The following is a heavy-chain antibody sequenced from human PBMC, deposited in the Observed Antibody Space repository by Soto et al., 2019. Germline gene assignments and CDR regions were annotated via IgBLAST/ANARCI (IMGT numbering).Heavy chain of an antibody. CDR3: ARVGQGAWYFDL. Sequence: EVQLVESGGGLVQPGGSLTLSCAASGFTFSSYWMHWVRQAPGKGVVCVSSINPDGRGTNYSDSVKGQFTISRDNAKNTLYLQMNSLRPEDRAVFYCARVGQGAWYFDLWGRGTLVTVSS. V-gene: IGHV3-74*01. D-gene: IGHD1-26*01. J-gene: IGHJ2*01. CDR2: INPDGRGT. CDR1: GFTFSSYW.